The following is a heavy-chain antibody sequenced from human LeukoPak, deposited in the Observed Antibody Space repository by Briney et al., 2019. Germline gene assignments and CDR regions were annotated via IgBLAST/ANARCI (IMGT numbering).Heavy chain of an antibody. Sequence: GGSLRLSCAASGFTFSSYWMHWVRQAPGKGLVWVSRINSDGSSTSYADSVKGRFTISGDNAKNTLYLQMNSLRAEDTAVYYCARGPNTAMSYYYYMDVWGKGTTVIVSS. J-gene: IGHJ6*03. CDR3: ARGPNTAMSYYYYMDV. D-gene: IGHD5-18*01. V-gene: IGHV3-74*01. CDR2: INSDGSST. CDR1: GFTFSSYW.